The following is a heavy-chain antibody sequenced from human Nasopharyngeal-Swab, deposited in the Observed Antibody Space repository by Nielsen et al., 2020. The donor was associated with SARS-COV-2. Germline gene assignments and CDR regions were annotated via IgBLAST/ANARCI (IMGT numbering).Heavy chain of an antibody. CDR3: ARETGYLVPIFGVVITYYGMDV. D-gene: IGHD3-3*01. J-gene: IGHJ6*02. CDR2: ISAYNGNT. V-gene: IGHV1-18*01. Sequence: WVRQAPGQGLEWIGCISAYNGNTNYAQKLQGRVTMTTDTSTSTAYMELRSLRSDDTAVYYCARETGYLVPIFGVVITYYGMDVWGQGTTVTVSS.